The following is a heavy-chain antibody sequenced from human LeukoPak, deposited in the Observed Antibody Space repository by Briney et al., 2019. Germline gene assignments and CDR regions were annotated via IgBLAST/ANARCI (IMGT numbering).Heavy chain of an antibody. CDR2: ISGSGGST. V-gene: IGHV3-23*01. CDR1: GFTFSSYA. Sequence: RGSLRLSCAASGFTFSSYAMSWVRQAPGKGLEWVSAISGSGGSTYYADSVKGRFTISRDNSKNTLYLQMNSLRAEDTAVYYCAKDPGRVDGQDYWGQGTLVTVSS. CDR3: AKDPGRVDGQDY. J-gene: IGHJ4*02.